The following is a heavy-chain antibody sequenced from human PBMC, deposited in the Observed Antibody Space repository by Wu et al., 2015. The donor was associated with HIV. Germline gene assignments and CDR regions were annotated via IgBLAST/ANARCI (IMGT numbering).Heavy chain of an antibody. CDR2: INPNSGGT. CDR1: GYTFTGYY. V-gene: IGHV1-2*02. Sequence: QVQLVQSGAEVKKPGASVKVSCKASGYTFTGYYMHWVRQAPGQGLEWMGWINPNSGGTNYAQKFQGRVTMTRDTSISTAYMELSRLRSDDMAVYYCARLTIFGVGRYAFDIWGPRDNGHRLF. J-gene: IGHJ3*02. D-gene: IGHD3-3*01. CDR3: ARLTIFGVGRYAFDI.